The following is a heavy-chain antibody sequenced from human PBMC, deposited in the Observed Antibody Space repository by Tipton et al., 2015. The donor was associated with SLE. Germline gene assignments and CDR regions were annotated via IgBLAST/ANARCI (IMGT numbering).Heavy chain of an antibody. J-gene: IGHJ2*01. V-gene: IGHV3-23*01. Sequence: SLRLSCAASGFTFTNAWMNWVRQAPGKGLEWVSSISDSGGYTYYADSVKGRFTISRDNSRNTLFLQMNSLRAEDTALYYCARARRDYGDYWYFDLWGRGTLVTVSS. CDR3: ARARRDYGDYWYFDL. CDR1: GFTFTNAW. D-gene: IGHD4-17*01. CDR2: ISDSGGYT.